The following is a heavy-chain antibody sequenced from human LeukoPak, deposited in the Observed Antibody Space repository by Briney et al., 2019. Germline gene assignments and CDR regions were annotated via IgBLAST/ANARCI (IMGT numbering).Heavy chain of an antibody. Sequence: PSETLSLTCTVSGGSISSYYWSWIRQPPGKGLEWIGEINHSGSTNYNPSLKSRVTISVDTSKNQFSLKLSSVTAADTAVYYCARGSPFRAFDYWGQGTLVTVSS. CDR1: GGSISSYY. CDR2: INHSGST. D-gene: IGHD3-10*01. V-gene: IGHV4-34*01. J-gene: IGHJ4*02. CDR3: ARGSPFRAFDY.